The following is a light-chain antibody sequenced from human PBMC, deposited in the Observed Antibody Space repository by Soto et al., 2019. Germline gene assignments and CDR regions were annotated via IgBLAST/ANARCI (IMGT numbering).Light chain of an antibody. Sequence: INCKSSQSVLYSSNNKNYLAWYQQKPGQPPKLLIYWASTRESGVPDRFSGSGTGTDFTHTSSSLQAEDVAVYYCQQYYSTPRTFGQGTKVDI. CDR3: QQYYSTPRT. J-gene: IGKJ1*01. CDR2: WAS. V-gene: IGKV4-1*01. CDR1: QSVLYSSNNKNY.